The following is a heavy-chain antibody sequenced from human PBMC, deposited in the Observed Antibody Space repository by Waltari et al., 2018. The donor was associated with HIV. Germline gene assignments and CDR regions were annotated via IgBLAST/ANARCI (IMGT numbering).Heavy chain of an antibody. Sequence: QITLKESGPTLVKPTQTLTLTCTFPGFSLTTSGVGVGWIRQPPGKAVEWVALSFWDDDKRYSPSLKSRLTSTKDTSKNQVVLIMANMDAVDTATYYWVYRLLGPFDYWGQGTLVTVSS. CDR3: VYRLLGPFDY. V-gene: IGHV2-5*02. CDR2: SFWDDDK. J-gene: IGHJ4*02. CDR1: GFSLTTSGVG.